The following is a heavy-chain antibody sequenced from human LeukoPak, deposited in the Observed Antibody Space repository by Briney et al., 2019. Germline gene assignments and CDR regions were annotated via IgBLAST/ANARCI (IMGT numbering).Heavy chain of an antibody. Sequence: GGSLRLSCVASGFSCSKYGMHWVRQAPGKGLQWLAIIWYDGHNKYYADSVKGRFTISRYNSKNTLFLEMNDLKAEDTAVVYCAGEWGLIAVAGGPGYWGQGTLVTVSS. J-gene: IGHJ4*02. CDR3: AGEWGLIAVAGGPGY. V-gene: IGHV3-33*01. CDR1: GFSCSKYG. CDR2: IWYDGHNK. D-gene: IGHD2-21*01.